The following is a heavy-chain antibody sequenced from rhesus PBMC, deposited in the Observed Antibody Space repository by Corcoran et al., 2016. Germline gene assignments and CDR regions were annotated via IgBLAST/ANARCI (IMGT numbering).Heavy chain of an antibody. CDR2: IGCSSGST. Sequence: QVQLQESGPGLVKPSETLSLTCAVSGGSIRSSNWWSWIRQPPGKGLGWIGNIGCSSGSTYYNPSPKSRFTISKCTSKNQFSLMLSSVTAADTAVYYCARLSYSSWSYFDYWGQGVLVTVSS. V-gene: IGHV4-65*02. D-gene: IGHD6-13*01. J-gene: IGHJ4*01. CDR3: ARLSYSSWSYFDY. CDR1: GGSIRSSNW.